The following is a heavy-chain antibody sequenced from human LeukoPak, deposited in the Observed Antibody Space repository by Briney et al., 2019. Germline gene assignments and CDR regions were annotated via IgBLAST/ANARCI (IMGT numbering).Heavy chain of an antibody. CDR2: ISSSSSYI. J-gene: IGHJ6*02. V-gene: IGHV3-21*01. CDR3: ARASGDFWSGYRPYYYYGMDV. CDR1: GFTFSSYS. Sequence: PGGSLRLSCAASGFTFSSYSMNWVRQAPGKGLEWVSSISSSSSYIYYADSVKGRFTISRDNAKNSLYLQMNSLRAEDTAVYYCARASGDFWSGYRPYYYYGMDVWGQGTTVTVSS. D-gene: IGHD3-3*01.